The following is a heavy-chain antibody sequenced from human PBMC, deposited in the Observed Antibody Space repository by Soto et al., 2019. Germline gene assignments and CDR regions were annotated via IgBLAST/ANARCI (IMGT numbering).Heavy chain of an antibody. CDR3: ARHRARSMIVVVITFDY. CDR2: INWNDGST. J-gene: IGHJ4*02. CDR1: GFTFDDYG. D-gene: IGHD3-22*01. V-gene: IGHV3-20*04. Sequence: EVQLVESGGGVVRPGGSLRLSCEVSGFTFDDYGMSWVRQAPGKGLQWVSGINWNDGSTGYADSVKGRFTISRDNAKNTLYLKMNSLRAEDTAFLYCARHRARSMIVVVITFDYWGQGTLVTVSS.